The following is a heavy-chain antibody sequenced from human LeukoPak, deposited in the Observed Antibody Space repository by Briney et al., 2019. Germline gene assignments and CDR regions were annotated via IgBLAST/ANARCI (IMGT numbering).Heavy chain of an antibody. J-gene: IGHJ3*02. CDR3: AGPGSSSDAFDI. CDR2: MNPNSGNT. V-gene: IGHV1-8*01. D-gene: IGHD2-15*01. CDR1: GYTFTSYD. Sequence: ASVKVSCKASGYTFTSYDINWVRQATGQGLEWMGWMNPNSGNTGYAQKFQGRVTMTRNTSISTAYMELSSLRSEDTAVYYCAGPGSSSDAFDIWGQGTMVTVSS.